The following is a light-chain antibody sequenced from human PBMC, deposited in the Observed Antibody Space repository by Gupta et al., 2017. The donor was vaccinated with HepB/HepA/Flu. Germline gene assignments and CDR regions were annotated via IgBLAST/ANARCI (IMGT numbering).Light chain of an antibody. CDR2: WAS. CDR1: QSVLYSSNNKNY. V-gene: IGKV4-1*01. J-gene: IGKJ2*01. CDR3: QQYHSPPYT. Sequence: DIVMTQSPDSLAVSLGERATINCKSSQSVLYSSNNKNYLAWYQQKPGQPPKLLIYWASTRESGVPDRFSGSGSGTDFTLTISSLQAEDEAVYYCQQYHSPPYTFGQGTKLEIK.